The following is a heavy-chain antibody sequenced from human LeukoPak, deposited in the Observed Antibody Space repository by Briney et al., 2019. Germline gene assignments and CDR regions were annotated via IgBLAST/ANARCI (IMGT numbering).Heavy chain of an antibody. CDR3: AKGLRTGVGPYMGYHYYMDV. CDR2: INDNGADT. V-gene: IGHV3-23*01. J-gene: IGHJ6*03. CDR1: GFTFRSYA. Sequence: GGSLRLSCAASGFTFRSYAMRWVRQAPGKGLKRGSNINDNGADTYYADSVKGRFTISRDNSYNTVSLQMNSLRDEDTGVYYCAKGLRTGVGPYMGYHYYMDVWGKGATVTVSS. D-gene: IGHD3-16*01.